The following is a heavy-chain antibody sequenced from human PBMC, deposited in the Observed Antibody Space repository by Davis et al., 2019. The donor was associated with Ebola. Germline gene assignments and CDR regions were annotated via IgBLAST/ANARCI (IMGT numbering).Heavy chain of an antibody. J-gene: IGHJ6*02. CDR3: VKGPSLRYFDWLAQEDHYGFDV. CDR1: GLNFSNYV. D-gene: IGHD3-9*01. CDR2: ISNDGNNK. Sequence: PGGSLRLSCTASGLNFSNYVMHWVRQAPGKGLEWVSVISNDGNNKNYVDSVRGRFTISRDNFQSTLHLQMDSLRAEDTAVYYCVKGPSLRYFDWLAQEDHYGFDVWGQGTTVTVSS. V-gene: IGHV3-30*18.